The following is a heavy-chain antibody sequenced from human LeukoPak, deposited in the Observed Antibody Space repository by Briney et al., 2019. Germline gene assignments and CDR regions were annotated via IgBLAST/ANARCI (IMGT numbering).Heavy chain of an antibody. CDR2: IYHSGST. CDR3: ARASDYCTNGVCSPFFDY. J-gene: IGHJ4*02. CDR1: GGSISSGGYY. Sequence: SETLSLTCTVSGGSISSGGYYWSWIRQHPGKGLEWIGYIYHSGSTYYNPSLKSRVTISVDTSKNQFSLKLSSVTAADTAVYYCARASDYCTNGVCSPFFDYWGQGTLVTVSS. V-gene: IGHV4-31*03. D-gene: IGHD2-8*01.